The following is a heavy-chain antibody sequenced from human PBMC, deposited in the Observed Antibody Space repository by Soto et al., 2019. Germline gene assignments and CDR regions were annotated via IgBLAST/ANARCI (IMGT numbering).Heavy chain of an antibody. D-gene: IGHD3-3*01. CDR1: GFTFSSYA. Sequence: GGSLRLSCAASGFTFSSYAMSWVRQAPGKGLEWVSAISGSGGSTYYADSVKGRFTISRDNSKNTLYLQMNSLRAEDTAVYYCANQRITIFGVVQKKKYGMDVWGQGTTVTVSS. V-gene: IGHV3-23*01. CDR2: ISGSGGST. J-gene: IGHJ6*02. CDR3: ANQRITIFGVVQKKKYGMDV.